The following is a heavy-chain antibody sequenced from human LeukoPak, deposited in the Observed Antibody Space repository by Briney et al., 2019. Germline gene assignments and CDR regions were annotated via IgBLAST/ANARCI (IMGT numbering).Heavy chain of an antibody. Sequence: SVKVSCKASGGTFSRYAISWVRQAPGQGLEWMGGIIPIFGTANYAQKFQGRVTITADESTSTAYMELSSLRSEDTAVYYCASWDYDSSGYYELDYWGQGTLVTVSS. CDR3: ASWDYDSSGYYELDY. J-gene: IGHJ4*02. CDR1: GGTFSRYA. V-gene: IGHV1-69*13. D-gene: IGHD3-22*01. CDR2: IIPIFGTA.